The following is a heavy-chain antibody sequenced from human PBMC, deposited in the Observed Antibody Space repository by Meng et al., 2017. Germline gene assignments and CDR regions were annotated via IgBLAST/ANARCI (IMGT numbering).Heavy chain of an antibody. D-gene: IGHD2/OR15-2a*01. Sequence: VRLVECGGGVGQPGRFLGLSCAASGFTFGGYGMRWGRQAPGKGLGWVAVIWYDGSNKYYADSVKGRFTISRDNSKNTLYLQMNSLRAEDTAVYYCARGLSTTYWYFDLWGRGTLVTVSS. CDR1: GFTFGGYG. CDR3: ARGLSTTYWYFDL. CDR2: IWYDGSNK. V-gene: IGHV3-33*01. J-gene: IGHJ2*01.